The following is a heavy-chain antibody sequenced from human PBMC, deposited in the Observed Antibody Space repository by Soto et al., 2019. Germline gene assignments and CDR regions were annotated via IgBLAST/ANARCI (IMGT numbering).Heavy chain of an antibody. CDR1: GFTFSSYA. Sequence: EVQLLESGGGLVQPGGSLRLSCAASGFTFSSYAMSWVRQAPGKGLEWVSAISGSGGSTYYADSVKGRFTISRDKFKNTLYLQMDSLRVEDTVGYYCARGLGFGELLAGNWFDPWGQGSLVTVSS. CDR3: ARGLGFGELLAGNWFDP. CDR2: ISGSGGST. J-gene: IGHJ5*02. D-gene: IGHD3-10*01. V-gene: IGHV3-23*01.